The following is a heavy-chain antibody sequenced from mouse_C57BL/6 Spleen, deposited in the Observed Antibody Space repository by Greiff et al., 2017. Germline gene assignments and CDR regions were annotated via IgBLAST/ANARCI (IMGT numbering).Heavy chain of an antibody. V-gene: IGHV5-12*01. CDR3: ARRGITTVGWYFDV. D-gene: IGHD1-1*01. J-gene: IGHJ1*03. CDR2: ICNGGGST. CDR1: GFTFSDYY. Sequence: EVMLVESGGGLARPGGSLKLSCAPSGFTFSDYYMYWVRQTPEKRLEWVAYICNGGGSTYYPDTVKGRFTISRDNAKNTLYLQMSRLKSEDTAMYYCARRGITTVGWYFDVWGTGTTVTVSS.